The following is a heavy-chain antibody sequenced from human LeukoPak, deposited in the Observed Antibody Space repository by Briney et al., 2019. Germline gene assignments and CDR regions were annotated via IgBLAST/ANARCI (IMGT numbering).Heavy chain of an antibody. V-gene: IGHV3-30*18. CDR3: AKDLRPFGYYDSSGYLAPFDP. CDR1: GFTFSSYG. J-gene: IGHJ5*02. D-gene: IGHD3-22*01. CDR2: ISYDGSNK. Sequence: GGTLRLSCAASGFTFSSYGMHWVRQAPGKGLEWVAVISYDGSNKYYADSVKGRFTISRDNSKNTLYLQMNSLRAEDTAVYYCAKDLRPFGYYDSSGYLAPFDPWGQGTLVTVSS.